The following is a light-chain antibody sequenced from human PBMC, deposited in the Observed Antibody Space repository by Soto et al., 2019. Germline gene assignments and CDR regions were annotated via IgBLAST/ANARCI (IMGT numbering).Light chain of an antibody. CDR2: DVS. CDR1: SIDVGGSNY. CDR3: WANAVTFYG. Sequence: QSALTQPRSVSRSPGQSVTISCTGPSIDVGGSNYVSWYQQHPGKAPKLMIYDVSERPSGVPVRFSGSKSGNTASLTISGIQVEEGADYYWWANAVTFYGVGSGT. J-gene: IGLJ1*01. V-gene: IGLV2-11*01.